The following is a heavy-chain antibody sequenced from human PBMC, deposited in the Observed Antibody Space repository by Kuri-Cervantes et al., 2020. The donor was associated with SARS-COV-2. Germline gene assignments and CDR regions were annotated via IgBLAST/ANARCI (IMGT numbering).Heavy chain of an antibody. CDR2: INNDGSST. D-gene: IGHD5-18*01. CDR3: AMAGSYTSYGLGH. Sequence: GASLKISCLASGFTFSSQWMFWVRQVPGKGLMWLSRINNDGSSTIYVDSVKGRFTTSRDNAKNSVFLQMNSLRPEDTGVYYCAMAGSYTSYGLGHWGQGTLVTVSS. V-gene: IGHV3-74*01. CDR1: GFTFSSQW. J-gene: IGHJ4*02.